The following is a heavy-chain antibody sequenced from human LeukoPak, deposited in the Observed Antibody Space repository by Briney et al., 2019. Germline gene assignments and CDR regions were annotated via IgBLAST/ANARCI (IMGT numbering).Heavy chain of an antibody. CDR3: ARVCRDGYNGYYYYYYYMDV. Sequence: GGSLRLSCAASGFTFSSYNMNWVRQTPGKGLEWVSYISSSSSTIYYADSVKGRFTISRDNAKKSLYLQMNSLRAEDTAVYYCARVCRDGYNGYYYYYYYMDVWGKGTTVTVSS. CDR2: ISSSSSTI. D-gene: IGHD5-24*01. V-gene: IGHV3-48*01. CDR1: GFTFSSYN. J-gene: IGHJ6*03.